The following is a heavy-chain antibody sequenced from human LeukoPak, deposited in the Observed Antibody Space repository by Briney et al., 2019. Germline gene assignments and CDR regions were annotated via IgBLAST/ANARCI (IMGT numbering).Heavy chain of an antibody. CDR2: IYYSGST. V-gene: IGHV4-59*12. Sequence: MTSETLSLTCTVSGGSISSYYWSWIRQPPGKGLEWIGYIYYSGSTNYNPSLKSRVTISVDTSKNQFSLKLSSVTAADTAVYYCAGVSGSYVGFWGQGTLVTVSS. D-gene: IGHD3-16*01. CDR3: AGVSGSYVGF. J-gene: IGHJ4*02. CDR1: GGSISSYY.